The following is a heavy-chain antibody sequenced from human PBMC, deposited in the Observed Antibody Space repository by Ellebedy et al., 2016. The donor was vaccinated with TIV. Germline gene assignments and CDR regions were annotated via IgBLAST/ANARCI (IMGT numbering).Heavy chain of an antibody. D-gene: IGHD1-14*01. V-gene: IGHV1-46*01. J-gene: IGHJ4*02. CDR1: GYTFTKYY. CDR3: ASVPSAGADF. Sequence: ASVKVSCKTSGYTFTKYYFHWIRQAPGRGLEWMGVLDARVGSTTYAQSLQGRGTMTADPSTRTVYMELRGLRLEDTAVYYCASVPSAGADFWGQGTLVTVSS. CDR2: LDARVGST.